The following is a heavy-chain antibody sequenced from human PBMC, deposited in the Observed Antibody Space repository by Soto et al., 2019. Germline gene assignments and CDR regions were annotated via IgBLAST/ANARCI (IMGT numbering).Heavy chain of an antibody. V-gene: IGHV3-33*06. CDR1: GSIFTGYG. CDR2: IWFDGSNK. Sequence: GGSLRLSCAASGSIFTGYGMHWVRQAPGKGLEWVAVIWFDGSNKYYADSVKGRFTISRDNSKNTLYLQMNSLRAEDTAVYYCAKDRWELLRPFDYWGQGTLVTVSS. CDR3: AKDRWELLRPFDY. J-gene: IGHJ4*02. D-gene: IGHD1-26*01.